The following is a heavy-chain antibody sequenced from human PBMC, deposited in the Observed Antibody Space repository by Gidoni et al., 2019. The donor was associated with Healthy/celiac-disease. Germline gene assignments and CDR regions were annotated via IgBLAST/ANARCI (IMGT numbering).Heavy chain of an antibody. CDR1: GGSISSGSYY. D-gene: IGHD4-4*01. J-gene: IGHJ2*01. CDR3: ARAYSNYWYFDL. V-gene: IGHV4-61*02. CDR2: IYTSGST. Sequence: QVQLQESGPGLVKPSQTLSLTCTVSGGSISSGSYYWSWIRQPAGKGLEWIGRIYTSGSTNYNPSLKSRVTISVDTSKNQFSLKLSSVTAADTAVYYCARAYSNYWYFDLWGRGTLVTVSS.